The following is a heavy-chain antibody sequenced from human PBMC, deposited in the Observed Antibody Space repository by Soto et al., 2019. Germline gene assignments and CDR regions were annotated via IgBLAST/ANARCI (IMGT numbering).Heavy chain of an antibody. CDR2: ISAYNGNT. Sequence: QVQLVQSGAEVKKPGASVKVSCKASGYTFTSYGISWVRQAPGQGLEWMGWISAYNGNTNYAQKLQGRVTMTTDTSTSIAYMELRSMRSDDTVVYYCARDPPNCISTSCSQFAYWGQGTLVTVSS. J-gene: IGHJ4*02. D-gene: IGHD2-2*01. CDR1: GYTFTSYG. CDR3: ARDPPNCISTSCSQFAY. V-gene: IGHV1-18*01.